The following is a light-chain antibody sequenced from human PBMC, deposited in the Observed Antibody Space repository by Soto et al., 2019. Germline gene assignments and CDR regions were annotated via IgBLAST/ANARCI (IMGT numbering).Light chain of an antibody. Sequence: EIVLTQSPGTLSLSPGERATLSCRASRSLSSSYVVWYQQKPGQATRLLIYAASRRATDIPDRFSSSGSATEYTLTISRLEPEDFAVYYCQQQGTFGQGTKLEIK. CDR1: RSLSSSY. CDR2: AAS. J-gene: IGKJ2*01. V-gene: IGKV3-20*01. CDR3: QQQGT.